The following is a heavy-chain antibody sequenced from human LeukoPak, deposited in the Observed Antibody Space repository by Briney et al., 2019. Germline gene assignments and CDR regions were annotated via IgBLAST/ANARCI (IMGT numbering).Heavy chain of an antibody. Sequence: PSETLSLTCAVYGGSFSGHYWTYIRQPPGKGLEWIGVSTHRGSPNYNPSLKSRVTISVDTSKNQFSMKLTSVTAADTAVYYCARGRTGAAALDFWGPGTLVSVSS. CDR1: GGSFSGHY. CDR3: ARGRTGAAALDF. CDR2: STHRGSP. J-gene: IGHJ4*02. V-gene: IGHV4-34*01. D-gene: IGHD2-2*01.